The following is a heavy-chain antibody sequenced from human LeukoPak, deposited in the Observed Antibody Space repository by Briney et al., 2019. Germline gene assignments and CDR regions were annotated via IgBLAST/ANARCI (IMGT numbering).Heavy chain of an antibody. CDR2: IFYTGNT. CDR3: ARQSSGYYYGWFDP. D-gene: IGHD3-22*01. J-gene: IGHJ5*02. CDR1: GGSILDSTYY. V-gene: IGHV4-39*01. Sequence: PSETLSLTCTVSGGSILDSTYYWAWIRQPPGKGLEWIATIFYTGNTHYNPSLKSRVAMSVDTVKNQFSLNLNSVTAADTAVYYCARQSSGYYYGWFDPWGQGTLVTVSS.